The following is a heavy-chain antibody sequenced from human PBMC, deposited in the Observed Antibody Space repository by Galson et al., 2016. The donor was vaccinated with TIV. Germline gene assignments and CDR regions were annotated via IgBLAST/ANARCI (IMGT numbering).Heavy chain of an antibody. CDR2: VYNGDIT. CDR3: ARHWDT. V-gene: IGHV4-59*08. J-gene: IGHJ5*02. Sequence: SLTCAVSGASISADYWSWIRQPPGGRLEWIAYVYNGDITNYNPSLKSRLTMSADTSKNHFSLRLTSVTAADTAGYYCARHWDTWGQGTLVTVSS. CDR1: GASISADY.